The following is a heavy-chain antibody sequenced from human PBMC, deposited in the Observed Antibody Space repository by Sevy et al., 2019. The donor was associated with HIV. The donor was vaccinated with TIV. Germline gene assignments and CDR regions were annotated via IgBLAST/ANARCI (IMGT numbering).Heavy chain of an antibody. D-gene: IGHD3-3*01. CDR1: GFTFSNYA. J-gene: IGHJ6*02. Sequence: GGSLRLSCAASGFTFSNYAMNWVRQTPGKGLEWVSSISGSGDNTYYADSVKGRFTISRDISYNTVTLQMSSLRAEDTAVYYCAKNETFWSGYLAMDVWGQGTTVTVSS. CDR2: ISGSGDNT. CDR3: AKNETFWSGYLAMDV. V-gene: IGHV3-23*01.